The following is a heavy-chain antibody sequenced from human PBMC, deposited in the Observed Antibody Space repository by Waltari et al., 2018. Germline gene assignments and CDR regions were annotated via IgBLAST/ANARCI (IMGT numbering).Heavy chain of an antibody. CDR2: ISHSGST. D-gene: IGHD3-22*01. Sequence: QVQLQESGPGLVKPSETLSLTCAVSGYSISSGYYWGWIRQPPGKGLEWIGSISHSGSTYYNPSLKSRVTISVDTSKNQFSLKLSSVTAADTAVYYCARLRYYDSSGYRFDYWGQGTLVTVSS. J-gene: IGHJ4*02. CDR3: ARLRYYDSSGYRFDY. V-gene: IGHV4-38-2*01. CDR1: GYSISSGYY.